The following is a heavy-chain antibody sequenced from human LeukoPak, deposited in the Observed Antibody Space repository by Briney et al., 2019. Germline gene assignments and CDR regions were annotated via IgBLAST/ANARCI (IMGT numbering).Heavy chain of an antibody. CDR1: GFTFSSYE. CDR3: YWIAARPGAVIDY. D-gene: IGHD6-6*01. V-gene: IGHV3-48*03. CDR2: ISSSGSTI. Sequence: GGSLRLSCAASGFTFSSYEMNWVRQAPGKGLEWVSYISSSGSTIYYADSVKGRFTTSRDNAKNSLYLQMNSLRAEDTAVYYCYWIAARPGAVIDYWGQGTLVTVSS. J-gene: IGHJ4*02.